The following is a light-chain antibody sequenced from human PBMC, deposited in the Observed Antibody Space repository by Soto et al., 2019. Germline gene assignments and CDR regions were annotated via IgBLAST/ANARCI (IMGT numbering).Light chain of an antibody. V-gene: IGKV1-27*01. Sequence: GDRVTTTCRASQVIANYLAWYQQAPGKVPKLLIYAASTLQSGVPSRFSGSGSGTDFTLTISSLQPEDVATYYCQKHNIAPRPFGQVTKVEIK. CDR3: QKHNIAPRP. CDR2: AAS. CDR1: QVIANY. J-gene: IGKJ1*01.